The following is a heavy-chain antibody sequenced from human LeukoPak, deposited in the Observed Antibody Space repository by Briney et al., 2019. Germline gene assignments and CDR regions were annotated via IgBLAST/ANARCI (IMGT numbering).Heavy chain of an antibody. J-gene: IGHJ5*02. V-gene: IGHV6-1*01. Sequence: SQTLSLTCAISGDSVSSNSVTWNWIRQSPSRGLEWLGRTYYRSTWYNDYSVSVRGRITVNPDTSKNRFSLHLNSVTPEDTAVYYCARRLTQYDCFDPWGQGILVTVSS. D-gene: IGHD2-2*01. CDR3: ARRLTQYDCFDP. CDR1: GDSVSSNSVT. CDR2: TYYRSTWYN.